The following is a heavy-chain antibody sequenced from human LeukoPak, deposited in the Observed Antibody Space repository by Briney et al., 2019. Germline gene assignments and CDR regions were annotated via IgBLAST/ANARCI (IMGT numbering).Heavy chain of an antibody. D-gene: IGHD2-21*02. CDR2: IYPGDSDT. CDR3: ARVVTAADWYFDL. CDR1: GYSFTSYW. Sequence: GESLKISCKGSGYSFTSYWIGWVRQMPGKGLGWMGIIYPGDSDTRYSPSFQGQVTISADKSISTAYLQWSSLKASDTAMYYCARVVTAADWYFDLWGRGTLVTVSS. J-gene: IGHJ2*01. V-gene: IGHV5-51*01.